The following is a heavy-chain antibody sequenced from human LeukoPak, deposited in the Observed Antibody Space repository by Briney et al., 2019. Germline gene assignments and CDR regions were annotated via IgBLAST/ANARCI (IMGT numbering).Heavy chain of an antibody. CDR2: IYYSGTT. V-gene: IGHV4-59*08. Sequence: SETLSLTCSVSGDSASPYFWSWIRQPPGKGLEWIGYIYYSGTTNYNPSLESRVTISIDTSKDQFSLKVNSVTAADTAVYYCARLTVGLYCDYWGQGNLVTVSS. J-gene: IGHJ4*02. D-gene: IGHD2-21*02. CDR3: ARLTVGLYCDY. CDR1: GDSASPYF.